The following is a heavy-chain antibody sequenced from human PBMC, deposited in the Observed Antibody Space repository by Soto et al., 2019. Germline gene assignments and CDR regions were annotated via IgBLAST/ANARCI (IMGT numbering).Heavy chain of an antibody. Sequence: SETLSLTCTVSGGSISSGGYYWSRIRQHPGKGLEWIEYIYYSGSTYYNPSLKSRVTISVDTSKNQFSLKLSSVTAADTAVYYCARKFDTASGYEPYYYYGMDVWGQGTTVTVSS. CDR3: ARKFDTASGYEPYYYYGMDV. J-gene: IGHJ6*02. D-gene: IGHD5-12*01. V-gene: IGHV4-31*03. CDR2: IYYSGST. CDR1: GGSISSGGYY.